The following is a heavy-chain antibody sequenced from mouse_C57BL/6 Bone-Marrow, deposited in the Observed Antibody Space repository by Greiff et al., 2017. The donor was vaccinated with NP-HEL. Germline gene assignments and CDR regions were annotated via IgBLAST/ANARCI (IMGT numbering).Heavy chain of an antibody. Sequence: VKLVESGAELVKPGASVKISCKASGYEFSNYWMNWVKRRPGKGLEWIGQIYPGDGDTNYNGKFKDKATMTADKSSSTAYMQLSRLTSEDSAVYFGASGAYWGQGTRVTVSA. CDR1: GYEFSNYW. V-gene: IGHV1-80*01. CDR3: ASGAY. J-gene: IGHJ3*01. CDR2: IYPGDGDT.